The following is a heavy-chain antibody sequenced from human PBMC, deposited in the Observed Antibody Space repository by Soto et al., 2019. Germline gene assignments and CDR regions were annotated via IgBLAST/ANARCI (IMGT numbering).Heavy chain of an antibody. D-gene: IGHD3-16*01. CDR1: GGPITTTIW. V-gene: IGHV4-4*02. CDR2: LHHDGTT. CDR3: ATQTISYTWGV. J-gene: IGHJ6*02. Sequence: QVQLQESGPGLVKPSETLSLTCTVSGGPITTTIWWAWVRLPPGKGLEWIGELHHDGTTNYNPSLESRITMSLDKSHNHFSLKLTSVTAADPAIYYCATQTISYTWGVWGRGTTVTVSS.